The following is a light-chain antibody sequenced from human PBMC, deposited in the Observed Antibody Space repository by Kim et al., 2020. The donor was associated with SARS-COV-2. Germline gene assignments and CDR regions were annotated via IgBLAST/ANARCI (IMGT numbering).Light chain of an antibody. CDR3: QQTYNTPRT. J-gene: IGKJ4*01. CDR1: QSIRNY. CDR2: STS. Sequence: DIQMTQSPSSLSASVGDRVTITCRASQSIRNYLNWYQHKPGKAPKLLIYSTSTLESGVPSRFSGSGSGIDFRLTITTLQPEDFATYFCQQTYNTPRTFGGGTKVDIK. V-gene: IGKV1-39*01.